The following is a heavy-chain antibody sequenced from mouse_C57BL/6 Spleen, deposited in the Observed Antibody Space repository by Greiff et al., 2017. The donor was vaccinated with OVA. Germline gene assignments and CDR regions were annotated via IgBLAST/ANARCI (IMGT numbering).Heavy chain of an antibody. V-gene: IGHV10-3*01. CDR3: VRKVGGSSYWYFDV. Sequence: EVKLQESGGGLVQPKGSLKLSCAASGFTFNTYAMHWVRQAPGKGLEWVARIRSKSSNYATYYADSVKDRFTISRDDSQSMLYLQMNNLKTEDTAMYYCVRKVGGSSYWYFDVWGTGTTVTVSS. CDR2: IRSKSSNYAT. J-gene: IGHJ1*03. D-gene: IGHD1-1*01. CDR1: GFTFNTYA.